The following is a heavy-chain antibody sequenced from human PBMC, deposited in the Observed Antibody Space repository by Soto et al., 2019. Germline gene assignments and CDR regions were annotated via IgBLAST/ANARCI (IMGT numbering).Heavy chain of an antibody. CDR3: ASAASP. CDR1: GASISSGGYY. CDR2: IYYSGST. D-gene: IGHD6-13*01. J-gene: IGHJ5*02. V-gene: IGHV4-31*03. Sequence: QVQLQESGPGLVKPSQTLSLTCTVSGASISSGGYYWGWIRQHPGKGLEWIGYIYYSGSTYYNPSLKSRVAISVDTFTNQLSLRLSSVTAADTGVYYCASAASPWGQGALVTVSS.